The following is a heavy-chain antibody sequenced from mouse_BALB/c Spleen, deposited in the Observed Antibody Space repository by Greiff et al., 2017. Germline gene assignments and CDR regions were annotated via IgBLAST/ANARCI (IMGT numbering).Heavy chain of an antibody. CDR3: AREGITTVALDY. Sequence: VKLVESGPELVKPGASVRISCKASGYTFTSYYIHWVKQRPGQGLEWIGWIYPGNVNTKYNEKFKGKATLTADKSSSTAYMQLSSLTSEDSAVYFCAREGITTVALDYWGQGTTLTVSS. CDR1: GYTFTSYY. CDR2: IYPGNVNT. V-gene: IGHV1S56*01. J-gene: IGHJ2*01. D-gene: IGHD1-1*01.